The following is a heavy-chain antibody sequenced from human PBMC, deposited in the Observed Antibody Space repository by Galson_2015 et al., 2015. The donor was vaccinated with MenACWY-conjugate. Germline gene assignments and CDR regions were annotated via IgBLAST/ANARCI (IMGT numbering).Heavy chain of an antibody. D-gene: IGHD5-24*01. V-gene: IGHV3-30*01. J-gene: IGHJ3*02. CDR2: VSYDGSTK. Sequence: SLRLSCAASGFSFRSYTLYWVRQDPGKGLEWVAVVSYDGSTKYYADSVKGRFTISRDNSNNTVSLQMNSLRPEDTAVYYCVRAGGWLRSAFDIWGQGTMVTVSS. CDR1: GFSFRSYT. CDR3: VRAGGWLRSAFDI.